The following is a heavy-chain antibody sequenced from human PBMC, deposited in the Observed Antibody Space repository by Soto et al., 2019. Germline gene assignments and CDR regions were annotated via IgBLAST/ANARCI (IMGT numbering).Heavy chain of an antibody. J-gene: IGHJ6*02. CDR3: ARDSGSVYYGMDV. V-gene: IGHV3-53*01. CDR1: GFTVSSNY. Sequence: LRLSCAASGFTVSSNYMSWVRQAPGKGLEWVSVIYSGGSTYYADSVKGRFTISRDNSKKTLYLQMNTLRAEDTAVYYCARDSGSVYYGMDVWGQGTTVTVSS. CDR2: IYSGGST. D-gene: IGHD3-10*01.